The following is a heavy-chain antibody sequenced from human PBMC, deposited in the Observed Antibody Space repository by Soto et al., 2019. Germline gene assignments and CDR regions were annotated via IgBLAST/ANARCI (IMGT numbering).Heavy chain of an antibody. V-gene: IGHV3-9*01. CDR3: AKYWDPLLYFDY. CDR1: GFTFDDYA. D-gene: IGHD2-8*02. J-gene: IGHJ4*02. CDR2: ISWNSGSI. Sequence: GGSLRLSCAASGFTFDDYAMHWVRQAPGKGLEWVSGISWNSGSIGYADSVKGRFTISRDNAKNSLYLQMNSLRAEDTAVYYCAKYWDPLLYFDYWGQGTLVTVSS.